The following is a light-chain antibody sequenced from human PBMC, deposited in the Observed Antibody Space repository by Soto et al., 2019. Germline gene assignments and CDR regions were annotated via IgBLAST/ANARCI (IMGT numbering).Light chain of an antibody. V-gene: IGKV3-11*01. CDR2: DAS. J-gene: IGKJ2*01. CDR1: QSVSSY. CDR3: QQSSMWRT. Sequence: EIVLTQSPATMSLSPGERATLSCRASQSVSSYLAWYQQKPGHAPRLLIYDASNRAPGIPASFSGSGSGTDFTLTISGLEREYFAVYSCQQSSMWRTFGEGTKLELK.